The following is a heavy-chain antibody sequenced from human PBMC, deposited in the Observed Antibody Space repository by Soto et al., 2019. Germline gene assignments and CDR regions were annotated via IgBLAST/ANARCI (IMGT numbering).Heavy chain of an antibody. Sequence: QVTVKESGPVLVKPTETLTLTCTVSGFSLSNAGLGVSWIRQPPGKALEWLAHIFSNDEKSYSTSRKSRHTISTDTSKRPGVRTMTSMAPVDTATYYCASTYSSSWYWFDPWGQGTLVTVSS. CDR2: IFSNDEK. CDR3: ASTYSSSWYWFDP. D-gene: IGHD6-13*01. CDR1: GFSLSNAGLG. J-gene: IGHJ5*02. V-gene: IGHV2-26*04.